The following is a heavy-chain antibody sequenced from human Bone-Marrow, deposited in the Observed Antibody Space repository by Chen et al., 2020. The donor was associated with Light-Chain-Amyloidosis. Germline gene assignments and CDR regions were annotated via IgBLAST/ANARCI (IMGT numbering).Heavy chain of an antibody. D-gene: IGHD1-26*01. CDR3: ARGRGAYDY. V-gene: IGHV6-1*01. CDR1: GDSVSSSSTA. Sequence: QVQLQQPGPGLVKPSQTLSLTCAISGDSVSSSSTAWNWIRQSPSRGLEWLGRTFYTSKWYYDYAPSVKSRMTFNTDSSKNHFSLQLDSVTPEDTAVYYCARGRGAYDYWGQGTLVTVSS. CDR2: TFYTSKWYY. J-gene: IGHJ4*02.